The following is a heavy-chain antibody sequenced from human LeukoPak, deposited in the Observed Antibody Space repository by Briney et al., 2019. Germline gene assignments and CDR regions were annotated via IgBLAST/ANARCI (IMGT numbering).Heavy chain of an antibody. CDR2: ISGDGDST. J-gene: IGHJ4*02. CDR1: GFTFDDYA. Sequence: PGGSLRLSCAASGFTFDDYAVLWVRQAPGKGLEWVSLISGDGDSTYFADSVKGRFTISRDNSKNSLYLQMNSLRTEDTALYYCAKGGHSGTYYNRFDYWGQGTLVTVSS. V-gene: IGHV3-43*02. CDR3: AKGGHSGTYYNRFDY. D-gene: IGHD3-10*01.